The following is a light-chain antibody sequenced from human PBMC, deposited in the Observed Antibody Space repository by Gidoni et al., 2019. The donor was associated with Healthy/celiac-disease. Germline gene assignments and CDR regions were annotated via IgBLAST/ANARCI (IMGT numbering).Light chain of an antibody. CDR1: SSDVGSYNL. Sequence: QSALTQPDSVSGSPGQSITISCTGTSSDVGSYNLVSWYQQHPGKAHKLMIYEGSKRPSGVSNRFSGSKSGNTASLTISGLQAEDEADYYCCSYAGSSTFVFGGGTKLTVL. V-gene: IGLV2-23*01. CDR2: EGS. J-gene: IGLJ2*01. CDR3: CSYAGSSTFV.